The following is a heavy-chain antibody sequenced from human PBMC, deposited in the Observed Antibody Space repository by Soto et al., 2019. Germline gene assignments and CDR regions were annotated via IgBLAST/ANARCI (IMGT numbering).Heavy chain of an antibody. CDR2: ISAYNGNT. CDR3: ARDPVHYYGSGSYRDY. CDR1: GYTFTSYG. D-gene: IGHD3-10*01. J-gene: IGHJ4*02. V-gene: IGHV1-18*01. Sequence: ASVKVSCKASGYTFTSYGISWVRQAPGQGLEWMGWISAYNGNTNYAQKLQGRVTMTTDTSTSTAYMELRSLRSDDTAVYYCARDPVHYYGSGSYRDYWGQGTLVTVSS.